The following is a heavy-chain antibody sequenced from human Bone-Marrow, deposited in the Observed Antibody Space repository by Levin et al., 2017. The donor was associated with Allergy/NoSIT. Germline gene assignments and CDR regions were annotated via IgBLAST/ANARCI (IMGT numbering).Heavy chain of an antibody. CDR2: IDWDDDK. CDR1: GFSLSTGGMR. CDR3: ARDCTGGSCYGGDAFDI. V-gene: IGHV2-70*04. D-gene: IGHD2-15*01. Sequence: SQTLSLTCTFSGFSLSTGGMRVSWIRQPPGKALEWLARIDWDDDKFYSTSLKTRLTVSSDTSKNQVVLTMTNMDPVDTATYYCARDCTGGSCYGGDAFDIWGQGTMVIVSS. J-gene: IGHJ3*02.